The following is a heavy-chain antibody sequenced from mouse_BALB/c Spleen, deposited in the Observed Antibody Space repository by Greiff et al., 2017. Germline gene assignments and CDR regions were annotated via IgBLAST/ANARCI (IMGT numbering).Heavy chain of an antibody. V-gene: IGHV14-4*02. CDR1: GFNIKDYY. CDR2: IDPENGDT. D-gene: IGHD1-1*01. CDR3: NGGTTVVADYYAMDY. Sequence: EVKLMESGAELVRSGASVKLSCTASGFNIKDYYMHWVKQRPEQGLEWIGWIDPENGDTEYAPKFQGKATMTADTSSNTAYLQLSSLTSEDTAVYYCNGGTTVVADYYAMDYWGQGTSVTVSS. J-gene: IGHJ4*01.